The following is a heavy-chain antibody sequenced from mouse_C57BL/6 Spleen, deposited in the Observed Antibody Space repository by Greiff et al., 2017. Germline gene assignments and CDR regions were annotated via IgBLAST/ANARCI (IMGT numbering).Heavy chain of an antibody. CDR2: ISDGGSYT. D-gene: IGHD4-1*01. J-gene: IGHJ4*01. CDR3: ARGGELGRYYAMDY. CDR1: GFTFSSYA. Sequence: DVMLVESGGGLVKPGGSLKLSCAASGFTFSSYAMSWVRQTPEKRLEWVATISDGGSYTYYPDNVKGRFTISRDNAKNNLYLQMSHLKSEDTAMFYCARGGELGRYYAMDYWGQGTSVTVSS. V-gene: IGHV5-4*03.